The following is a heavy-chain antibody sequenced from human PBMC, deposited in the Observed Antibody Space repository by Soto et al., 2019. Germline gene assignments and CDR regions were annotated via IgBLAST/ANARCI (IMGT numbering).Heavy chain of an antibody. CDR1: GGSISSSSYY. V-gene: IGHV4-39*01. Sequence: PSATLSLTCTVSGGSISSSSYYWGWIRQPPGKGLEWIGSIYYSGSTYYNPSLKSRVTISVDTSKNQFSLKLSSVTAADTAVYYCARSEYRGYGIDYWGQGTLVTVSS. D-gene: IGHD5-12*01. CDR2: IYYSGST. CDR3: ARSEYRGYGIDY. J-gene: IGHJ4*02.